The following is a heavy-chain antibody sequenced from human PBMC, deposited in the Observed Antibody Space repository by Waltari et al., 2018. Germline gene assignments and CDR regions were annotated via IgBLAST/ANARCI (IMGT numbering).Heavy chain of an antibody. J-gene: IGHJ6*03. D-gene: IGHD3-10*01. Sequence: QVQLVQSGAEVKKPGSSVKVSCKASGGTFGSYAISWVRQATGQGLEWIGGIIPMFDRTNDPQNFQDRLKITADEYRRIAYMELSGLRFDETAVYFCARGGGRGGSFSFHMDVWGKGTTVTISS. CDR3: ARGGGRGGSFSFHMDV. CDR1: GGTFGSYA. V-gene: IGHV1-69*12. CDR2: IIPMFDRT.